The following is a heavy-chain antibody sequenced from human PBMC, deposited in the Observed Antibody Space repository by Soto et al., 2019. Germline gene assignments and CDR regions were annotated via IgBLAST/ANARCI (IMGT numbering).Heavy chain of an antibody. D-gene: IGHD3-10*01. CDR1: GGSISSGGYY. J-gene: IGHJ5*02. V-gene: IGHV4-31*03. CDR3: ARDRGVWGVINPNWFDP. Sequence: QVQLQESGPGLVKPSQTLSLTCTVSGGSISSGGYYWSWIRQHPGKGLEWIGYIYYSGSTYYNPSLKSRVTISVDTSKNQFSLKLSSVTAADTAVYYCARDRGVWGVINPNWFDPWGQGTLVTVSS. CDR2: IYYSGST.